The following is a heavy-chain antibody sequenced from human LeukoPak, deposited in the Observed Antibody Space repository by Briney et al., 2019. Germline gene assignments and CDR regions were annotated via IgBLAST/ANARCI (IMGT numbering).Heavy chain of an antibody. D-gene: IGHD3-10*01. CDR2: IYYSGST. J-gene: IGHJ5*02. Sequence: SEALSLTCTVSGGSVSSGSYYWSWIRQPPGKGLEWIGYIYYSGSTNYNPSLKSRVTISVDTSKNQFSLKLSSVTAADTAVYYCARDMGSGSFFPWGQGTLVTVSS. V-gene: IGHV4-61*01. CDR3: ARDMGSGSFFP. CDR1: GGSVSSGSYY.